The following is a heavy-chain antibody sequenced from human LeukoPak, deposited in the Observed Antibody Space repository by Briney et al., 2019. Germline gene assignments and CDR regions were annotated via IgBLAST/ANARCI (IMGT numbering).Heavy chain of an antibody. V-gene: IGHV3-74*01. CDR2: IKTDGSIT. CDR3: ARDVRAYSTSSSAFDI. CDR1: GFSFSVYW. J-gene: IGHJ3*02. D-gene: IGHD6-6*01. Sequence: GGSLRLSCAASGFSFSVYWMHWVRQAPGKGPGWVSRIKTDGSITDYADFVKGRFTISRDNAKNTLYLQMNSLRAEDTAVYYCARDVRAYSTSSSAFDIWGQGTMVTVSS.